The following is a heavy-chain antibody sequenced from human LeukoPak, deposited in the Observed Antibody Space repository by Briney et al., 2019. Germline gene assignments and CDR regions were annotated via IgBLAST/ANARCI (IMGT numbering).Heavy chain of an antibody. Sequence: SETLSLTCTVSGGSISSYYWSWIRQPPGKGLEWIGYIYYSGSTNYNPSLKSRVTISVDTSKNQFSLKLSSVTAADTAVYYCARGPAYSGGYYYYFDYWGQGTLVTVSS. CDR1: GGSISSYY. D-gene: IGHD1-26*01. J-gene: IGHJ4*02. CDR3: ARGPAYSGGYYYYFDY. V-gene: IGHV4-59*01. CDR2: IYYSGST.